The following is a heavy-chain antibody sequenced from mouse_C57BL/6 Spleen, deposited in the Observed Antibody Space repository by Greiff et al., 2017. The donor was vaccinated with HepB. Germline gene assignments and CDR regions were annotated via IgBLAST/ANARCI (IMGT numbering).Heavy chain of an antibody. CDR1: GYTFTSYW. CDR2: IYPGSGST. V-gene: IGHV1-55*01. J-gene: IGHJ4*01. D-gene: IGHD2-3*01. Sequence: QVQLQQPGAELVKPGASVKMSCKASGYTFTSYWITWVKQRPGQGLEWIGDIYPGSGSTNYNEKFKSKATLTVDTSSSTAYMQLSCLTSEDSAVYYCARDGYYVGYAMDYWDQGTSVTVSS. CDR3: ARDGYYVGYAMDY.